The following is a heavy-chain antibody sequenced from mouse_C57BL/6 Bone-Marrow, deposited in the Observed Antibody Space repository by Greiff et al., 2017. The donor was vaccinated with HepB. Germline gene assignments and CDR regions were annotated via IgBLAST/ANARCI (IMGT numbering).Heavy chain of an antibody. CDR1: GFTFTDYY. V-gene: IGHV7-3*01. D-gene: IGHD1-1*01. CDR2: IRNKANGYTT. Sequence: EVQRVESGGGLVQPGGSLSLSCAASGFTFTDYYMSWVRQPPGKALEWLGFIRNKANGYTTEYSASVKGRFTISRDNSQSILYLQMNALRAEDSATYYCARCFDYYGSDYAMDYWGQGTSVTVSS. J-gene: IGHJ4*01. CDR3: ARCFDYYGSDYAMDY.